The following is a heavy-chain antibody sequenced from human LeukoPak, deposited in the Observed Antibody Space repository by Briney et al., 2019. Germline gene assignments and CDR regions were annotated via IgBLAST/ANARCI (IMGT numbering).Heavy chain of an antibody. CDR2: FYYTGENT. CDR3: ARVLREGTTDY. CDR1: GGSVRDYY. Sequence: SETLSLTCTVSGGSVRDYYWSWVRQAPGKGLEWIGYFYYTGENTRYNPSLQRRVTLSVDTSRNEFSLKLFSVTPADTAVYYCARVLREGTTDYWGQGTLVTVSS. J-gene: IGHJ4*02. D-gene: IGHD1-14*01. V-gene: IGHV4-59*02.